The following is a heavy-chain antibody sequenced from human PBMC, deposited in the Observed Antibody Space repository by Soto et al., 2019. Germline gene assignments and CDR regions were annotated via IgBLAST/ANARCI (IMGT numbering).Heavy chain of an antibody. Sequence: SQTLSLTCAITGDNVSSNSAGWSWVRQSPSRGLEWLGRTCYRSKWYYEYAVSVRGRITINPDTSKNQYSLQLNSVTPEDTAVYFCARGEQYSGRIFDYWGQGTLVTVSS. V-gene: IGHV6-1*01. CDR2: TCYRSKWYY. J-gene: IGHJ4*01. D-gene: IGHD1-26*01. CDR1: GDNVSSNSAG. CDR3: ARGEQYSGRIFDY.